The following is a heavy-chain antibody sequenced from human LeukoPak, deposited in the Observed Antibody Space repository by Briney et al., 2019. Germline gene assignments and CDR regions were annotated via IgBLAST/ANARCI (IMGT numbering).Heavy chain of an antibody. Sequence: GGSLRLSCAVSGFTFGDHYMDWVRQAPGKGLEWVGRSRNKPNNYITEYAASAKGRFIMSRDESKNSLYLQMNSLKTEDTAVYYCARAAYLHGLDVWGQGTTVIVSS. CDR2: SRNKPNNYIT. CDR1: GFTFGDHY. J-gene: IGHJ6*02. D-gene: IGHD2-21*01. CDR3: ARAAYLHGLDV. V-gene: IGHV3-72*01.